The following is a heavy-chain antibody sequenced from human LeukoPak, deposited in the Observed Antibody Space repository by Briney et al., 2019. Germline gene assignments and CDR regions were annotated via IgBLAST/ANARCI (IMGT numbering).Heavy chain of an antibody. Sequence: GGSLRLSCAASGFTVSSNYMSWVRQAPGKGLEWVSVIYSGGSTYYADSVKGRFTISRDNSKSTLYLQMNSLRAEDTAVYYCARDTLSGYYYYGMDVWGQGTTVTVSS. CDR2: IYSGGST. CDR1: GFTVSSNY. CDR3: ARDTLSGYYYYGMDV. V-gene: IGHV3-66*01. D-gene: IGHD3-10*01. J-gene: IGHJ6*02.